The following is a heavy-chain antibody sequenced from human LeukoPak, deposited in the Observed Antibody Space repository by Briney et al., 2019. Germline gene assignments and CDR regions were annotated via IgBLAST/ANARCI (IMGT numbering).Heavy chain of an antibody. CDR3: AKLPVGELVKGWFDP. CDR2: VYHTGNA. J-gene: IGHJ5*02. D-gene: IGHD3-10*01. CDR1: GDSIGSYY. Sequence: SETLSLTCTVSGDSIGSYYWSWIRQTPGQGLEWIGDVYHTGNANYNPSLKSRVTISIDTSRNQFSLKLTSVTAADTAVYYCAKLPVGELVKGWFDPWGQGTLVTVSS. V-gene: IGHV4-59*08.